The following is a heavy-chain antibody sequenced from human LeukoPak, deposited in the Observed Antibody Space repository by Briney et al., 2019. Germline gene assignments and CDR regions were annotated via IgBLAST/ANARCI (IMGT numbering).Heavy chain of an antibody. D-gene: IGHD1-7*01. CDR2: ISSSSSYI. CDR1: GFTFSSYS. CDR3: ARDAPPWTLELLARYYYYYYMDV. Sequence: GGSLRLSCAASGFTFSSYSMNWVRQAPGKGLDWVSSISSSSSYIYYADSVKGRFTISRDNAKNSLYLQMNSLRAEDTAVYYCARDAPPWTLELLARYYYYYYMDVWGKGTTVTVSS. J-gene: IGHJ6*03. V-gene: IGHV3-21*01.